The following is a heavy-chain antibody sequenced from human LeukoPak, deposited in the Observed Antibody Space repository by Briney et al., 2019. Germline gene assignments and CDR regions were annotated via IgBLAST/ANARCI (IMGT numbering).Heavy chain of an antibody. V-gene: IGHV4-34*01. CDR3: AIGDCSGGSCYSAPDY. J-gene: IGHJ4*02. D-gene: IGHD2-15*01. CDR1: GGSFSGYY. CDR2: INHSGST. Sequence: SSETLSLTCAVYGGSFSGYYWNWIRQPPGKGLEWIGEINHSGSTNYNPSLKSRVTISVDTSKNQFSLKLSSVTAADTAVYYCAIGDCSGGSCYSAPDYWGQGTLVTVSS.